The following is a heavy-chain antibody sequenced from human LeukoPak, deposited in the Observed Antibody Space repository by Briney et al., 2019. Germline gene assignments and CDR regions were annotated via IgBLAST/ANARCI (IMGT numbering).Heavy chain of an antibody. CDR3: ARVSSRLRTGMDV. V-gene: IGHV4-59*01. D-gene: IGHD3-16*01. CDR1: GGSISSYY. Sequence: SETLSLTCTVSGGSISSYYWSWIRQPPGKGLEWIGYIYYSGSTNYNPSLKSRVTISVDTSKNQFSLKLSSVTAADTAVYYCARVSSRLRTGMDVWGKGTTVTVSS. CDR2: IYYSGST. J-gene: IGHJ6*04.